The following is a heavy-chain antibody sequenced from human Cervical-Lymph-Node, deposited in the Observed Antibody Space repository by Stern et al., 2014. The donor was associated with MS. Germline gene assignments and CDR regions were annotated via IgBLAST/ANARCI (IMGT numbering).Heavy chain of an antibody. V-gene: IGHV5-51*03. D-gene: IGHD5-12*01. CDR2: IFPRDSNT. CDR3: ARSPATPSGYDRFDY. J-gene: IGHJ4*02. Sequence: EDQLVESGAEVKKPGESLKISCEASGYLFDDYWIGWVRQMSGRGLELVAIIFPRDSNTRYSPSVQGQVTISADKSISTAYLQWRSLKASDPAMYYCARSPATPSGYDRFDYWGQGALVTVSS. CDR1: GYLFDDYW.